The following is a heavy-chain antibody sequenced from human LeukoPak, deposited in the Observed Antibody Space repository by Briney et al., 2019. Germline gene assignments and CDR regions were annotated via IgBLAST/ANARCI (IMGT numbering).Heavy chain of an antibody. D-gene: IGHD3-22*01. CDR3: ARSQAYYYDSSGYYFDY. CDR1: GGTFSSYA. CDR2: IIPIFGTA. J-gene: IGHJ4*02. V-gene: IGHV1-69*06. Sequence: ASVKVSCKASGGTFSSYAISWVRQAPGQGLEWMGGIIPIFGTANYAQEFQGRVTITADKSTSTAYMELSSLRSEDTAVYYCARSQAYYYDSSGYYFDYWGQGTLVTVSS.